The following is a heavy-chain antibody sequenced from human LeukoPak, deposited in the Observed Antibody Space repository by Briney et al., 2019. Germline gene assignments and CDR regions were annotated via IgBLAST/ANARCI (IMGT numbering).Heavy chain of an antibody. D-gene: IGHD1-26*01. CDR1: GYTFTSYD. J-gene: IGHJ6*02. CDR3: ARGGKSGSLRIPYYYYYGMDV. CDR2: MNPNSGNT. V-gene: IGHV1-8*01. Sequence: ASVKVSCKASGYTFTSYDINWVRQATGQGLEWMGWMNPNSGNTGYAQKFQGRVTMTRNTSISTACMELSSLRSEDTAVYYCARGGKSGSLRIPYYYYYGMDVWGQGTTVTVSS.